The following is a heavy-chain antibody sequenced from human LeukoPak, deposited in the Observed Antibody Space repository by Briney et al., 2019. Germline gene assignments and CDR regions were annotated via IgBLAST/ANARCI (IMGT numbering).Heavy chain of an antibody. CDR1: GYTFTGYY. J-gene: IGHJ6*02. CDR3: AAIIIERDYGMDV. V-gene: IGHV1-2*02. D-gene: IGHD2/OR15-2a*01. CDR2: ISPKSGGT. Sequence: GASVKVSCKASGYTFTGYYIHWVRQAPGQGLEWMGWISPKSGGTNYARNFQGRVTMTEDTSTDTAYMELSSLRSEDTAVYYCAAIIIERDYGMDVWGQGTTVTVSS.